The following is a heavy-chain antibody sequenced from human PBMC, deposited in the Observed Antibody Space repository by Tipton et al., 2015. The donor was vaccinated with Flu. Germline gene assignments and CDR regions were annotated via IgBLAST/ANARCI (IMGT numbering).Heavy chain of an antibody. J-gene: IGHJ4*02. CDR2: MYTSGTA. V-gene: IGHV4-4*07. Sequence: LRLSYTVSGGSMSSFYWSWIRQPAGKGLEWIGRMYTSGTAKYHPSFKSRVTMSVDTSKNQFSLKLSSVTAADTAFYYCARGSSSGTYVIFDYWGQGTLVSVSS. D-gene: IGHD3-10*01. CDR3: ARGSSSGTYVIFDY. CDR1: GGSMSSFY.